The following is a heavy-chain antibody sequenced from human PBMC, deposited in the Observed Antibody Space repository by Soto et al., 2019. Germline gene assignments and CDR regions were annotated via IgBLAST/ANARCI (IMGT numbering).Heavy chain of an antibody. CDR2: INSDGSST. D-gene: IGHD1-26*01. V-gene: IGHV3-74*01. CDR3: AREANSGSYYVHRSHNWFDP. CDR1: GFTFSSYW. Sequence: PGGSLRLSCAASGFTFSSYWMHWVRQAPGKGLVWVSRINSDGSSTSYADSVKGRFTISRDNAKNTLYLQMNSLRAEDTAVYYCAREANSGSYYVHRSHNWFDPWGQGTLVTVSS. J-gene: IGHJ5*02.